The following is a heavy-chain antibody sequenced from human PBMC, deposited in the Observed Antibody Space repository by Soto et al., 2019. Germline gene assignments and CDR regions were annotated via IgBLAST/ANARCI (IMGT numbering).Heavy chain of an antibody. D-gene: IGHD1-26*01. CDR1: GFTFSSYW. J-gene: IGHJ6*02. V-gene: IGHV3-7*03. CDR2: IKQDGSEK. CDR3: ASSIVGATPGDYYYYGMDV. Sequence: VGSLRLSCAASGFTFSSYWMSWVRQAPGKGLEWVANIKQDGSEKYYVDSVKGRFTISRDNAKNSLYLQMNSLRAEDTAVYYCASSIVGATPGDYYYYGMDVWGQGTTVTVSS.